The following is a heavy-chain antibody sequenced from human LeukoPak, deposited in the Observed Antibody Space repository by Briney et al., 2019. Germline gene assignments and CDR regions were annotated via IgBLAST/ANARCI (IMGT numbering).Heavy chain of an antibody. V-gene: IGHV1-18*01. Sequence: ASVKVSCKASGYTFTSYGISWVRQAPGQGLEWMGWISAYNGKTNYAQKLQGRVTMTTDTSTSTAYRELRSLRSDDTAVYYCARARSPRLVDDSSGYYLPYYYYYGMDVWGQGTTVTVCS. CDR2: ISAYNGKT. D-gene: IGHD3-22*01. J-gene: IGHJ6*02. CDR3: ARARSPRLVDDSSGYYLPYYYYYGMDV. CDR1: GYTFTSYG.